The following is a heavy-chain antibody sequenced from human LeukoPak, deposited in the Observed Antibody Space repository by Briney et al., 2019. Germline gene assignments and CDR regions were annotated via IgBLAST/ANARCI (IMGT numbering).Heavy chain of an antibody. V-gene: IGHV1-8*03. CDR1: GYTFTSYD. J-gene: IGHJ4*02. Sequence: ASVKVSCKASGYTFTSYDINWVRQATGQGLEWMGWMNPNSGNTGYAQKFQGRVTITRNTSISTAYMELSSLRSEDTAVYYCARATYLYRFGELYYFDYWGQGTLVTVSS. D-gene: IGHD3-16*01. CDR2: MNPNSGNT. CDR3: ARATYLYRFGELYYFDY.